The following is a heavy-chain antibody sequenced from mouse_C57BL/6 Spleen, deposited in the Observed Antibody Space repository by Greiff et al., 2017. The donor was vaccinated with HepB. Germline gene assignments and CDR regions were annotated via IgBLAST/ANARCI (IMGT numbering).Heavy chain of an antibody. CDR2: IYPRDGST. CDR3: ARGHDYGRCYRYVDV. D-gene: IGHD1-1*01. J-gene: IGHJ1*03. CDR1: GSPFTDHP. V-gene: IGHV1-78*01. Sequence: VQLPQSAAELVKPGASVKISCKVSGSPFTDHPIPWLKPRPAQGLVWIGSIYPRDGSTKYNETFKGKATLTADKSSSTADMQLNSLTSEDSAVYFCARGHDYGRCYRYVDVWGTGTTVTVSS.